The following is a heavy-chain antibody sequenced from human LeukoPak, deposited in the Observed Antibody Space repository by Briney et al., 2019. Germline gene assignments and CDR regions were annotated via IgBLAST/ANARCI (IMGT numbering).Heavy chain of an antibody. CDR3: ARVSLSYYYDSSGYL. Sequence: ASVKVSCKASGYTFTGYYMHWVRQAPGQGLEWMGWINPNSGGTNYAQKFQGRVTMTRDTSISTAYMELSRLRSDDTAVYYCARVSLSYYYDSSGYLWGQGTMVTVSS. D-gene: IGHD3-22*01. J-gene: IGHJ3*01. CDR2: INPNSGGT. V-gene: IGHV1-2*02. CDR1: GYTFTGYY.